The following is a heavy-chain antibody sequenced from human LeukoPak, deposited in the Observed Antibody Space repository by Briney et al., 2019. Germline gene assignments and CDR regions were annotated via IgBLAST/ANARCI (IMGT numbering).Heavy chain of an antibody. D-gene: IGHD5-18*01. Sequence: ASVKVSCRSSGYTFTTYGITWVRQAPGQGLEWMGWISTFNGNTNYAQKLQGRVTMTTDTSTSTAYMELRSLRSDDTAMYYCARDRMDTGTYFDYWGQGTLVTVSS. CDR1: GYTFTTYG. J-gene: IGHJ4*02. V-gene: IGHV1-18*01. CDR3: ARDRMDTGTYFDY. CDR2: ISTFNGNT.